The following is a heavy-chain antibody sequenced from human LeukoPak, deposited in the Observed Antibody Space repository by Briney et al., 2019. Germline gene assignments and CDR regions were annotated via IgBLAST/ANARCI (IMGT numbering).Heavy chain of an antibody. CDR1: GGSISSSSYY. Sequence: PSETLSLTCTVSGGSISSSSYYWGWIRQPPGKGLEWIGSIYYSGSTYYNPSLKSRVTISVDTSKNQFSLKLSSVTAADTAVYYCARARSGYYPSYFDYWGQGTLVTVSS. CDR2: IYYSGST. CDR3: ARARSGYYPSYFDY. D-gene: IGHD3-22*01. J-gene: IGHJ4*02. V-gene: IGHV4-39*07.